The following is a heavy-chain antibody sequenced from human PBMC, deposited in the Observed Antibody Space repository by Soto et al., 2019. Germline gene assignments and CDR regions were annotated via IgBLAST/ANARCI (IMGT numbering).Heavy chain of an antibody. CDR1: GGSFSGYY. J-gene: IGHJ5*02. Sequence: SETLSLTCAGYGGSFSGYYWSWIRQPPGKGLEWIGEINHSGSTNYNPSLKSRVTISVDTSKNQFSLKLSSVTAADTAVYYCARGIYYGSGSYYKGNWFDPWGQGTLVTVSS. D-gene: IGHD3-10*01. CDR2: INHSGST. CDR3: ARGIYYGSGSYYKGNWFDP. V-gene: IGHV4-34*01.